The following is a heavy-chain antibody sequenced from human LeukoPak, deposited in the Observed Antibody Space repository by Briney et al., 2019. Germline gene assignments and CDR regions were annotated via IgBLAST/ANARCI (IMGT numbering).Heavy chain of an antibody. CDR3: ARGRLLMAFDY. J-gene: IGHJ4*02. D-gene: IGHD2-15*01. V-gene: IGHV1-2*02. Sequence: WMGWINPNSGGTNYAQKFQGRVTMTRDTSISTAYMELSRLRSDDTAVYYCARGRLLMAFDYWGQGTLVTVSS. CDR2: INPNSGGT.